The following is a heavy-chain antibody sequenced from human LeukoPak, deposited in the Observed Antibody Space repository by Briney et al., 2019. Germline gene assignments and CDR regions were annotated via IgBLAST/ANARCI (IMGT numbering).Heavy chain of an antibody. CDR1: GGSIRSSSYY. V-gene: IGHV4-39*01. Sequence: SETLSLTCTVSGGSIRSSSYYSGWIRHPPGKGLAWIGSIYCSGSTYYNPSLNSRVTISVDTSKNQFSLKLSSVTAADTAVYYCSLNTAAAFDIWGQGTMVTVSS. J-gene: IGHJ3*02. CDR3: SLNTAAAFDI. CDR2: IYCSGST. D-gene: IGHD4-17*01.